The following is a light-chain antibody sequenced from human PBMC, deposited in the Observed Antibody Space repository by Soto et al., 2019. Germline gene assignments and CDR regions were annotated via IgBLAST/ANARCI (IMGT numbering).Light chain of an antibody. V-gene: IGKV3-20*01. CDR1: QSVSSSH. J-gene: IGKJ5*01. CDR2: AAS. CDR3: ELYGYSPIS. Sequence: ENVLTNSPGTLPLSPWERATVSCKVSQSVSSSHLAWYQHKPGQAPRLLIYAASSRATGRPDRFSGGGSGKDLSLTLSRLEPEDFAVYCCELYGYSPISFGEGTRLDIK.